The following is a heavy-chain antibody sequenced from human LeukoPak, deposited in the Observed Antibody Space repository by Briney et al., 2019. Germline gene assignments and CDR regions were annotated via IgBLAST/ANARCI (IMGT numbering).Heavy chain of an antibody. CDR3: ARPRIAMLRGVQAHDWFDP. CDR1: GGSIRSTGYF. V-gene: IGHV4-39*01. Sequence: KPSETLSLTCTVSGGSIRSTGYFWGWFRQSPGKGLEWIGGIFHSGSTYYNPSLKSRVTISVDTSKNQFSLTLRSVIAADTAVYYCARPRIAMLRGVQAHDWFDPWGQGTLVTVSS. CDR2: IFHSGST. J-gene: IGHJ5*02. D-gene: IGHD3-10*01.